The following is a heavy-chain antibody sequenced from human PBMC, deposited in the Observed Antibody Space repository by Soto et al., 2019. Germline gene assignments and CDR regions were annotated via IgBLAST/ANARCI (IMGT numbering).Heavy chain of an antibody. CDR1: GYTFTSYG. CDR3: ARVAITLVRGDSFYYYYGMDV. D-gene: IGHD3-10*01. CDR2: ISAYNGNT. V-gene: IGHV1-18*01. Sequence: QVQLVQSGAEVKKPGASVKVSCKASGYTFTSYGISWVRQAPGQGLEWMGWISAYNGNTNYAQKLQGRVTMTTDTPTSTAYMELRSLRSDDTAVYYCARVAITLVRGDSFYYYYGMDVWGQGTTVTVSS. J-gene: IGHJ6*02.